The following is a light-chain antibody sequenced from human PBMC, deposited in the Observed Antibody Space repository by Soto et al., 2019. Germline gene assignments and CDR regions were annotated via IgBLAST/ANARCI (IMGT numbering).Light chain of an antibody. V-gene: IGLV2-14*01. J-gene: IGLJ1*01. Sequence: QSALTQPASVSGSPGQSITISCTGTSSDVGGYNYVSWYQQHPGKAPKLMIYEVSNRPSGVSNRFSGSKSGNTASLTISGXQXXDXADYYCSSYTSSSTLVFGTGTKVTVL. CDR3: SSYTSSSTLV. CDR1: SSDVGGYNY. CDR2: EVS.